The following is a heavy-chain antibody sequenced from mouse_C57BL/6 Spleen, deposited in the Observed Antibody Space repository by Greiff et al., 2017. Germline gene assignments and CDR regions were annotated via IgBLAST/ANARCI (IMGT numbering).Heavy chain of an antibody. CDR3: ARGDYGSRKGLFYYAMDY. D-gene: IGHD1-1*01. Sequence: QVQLQQPGAELVKPGASVKMSCKASGYTFTSYWITWVKQRPGQGLEWIGDIYPGSGSTNYNEKFTSKATLTVDTSSSTAYMQLSSLTAEDSAVYYCARGDYGSRKGLFYYAMDYWGQGTSVTVSS. V-gene: IGHV1-55*01. CDR1: GYTFTSYW. CDR2: IYPGSGST. J-gene: IGHJ4*01.